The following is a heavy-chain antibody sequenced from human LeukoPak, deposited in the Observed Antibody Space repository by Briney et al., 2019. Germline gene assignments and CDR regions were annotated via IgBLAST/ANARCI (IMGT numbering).Heavy chain of an antibody. CDR2: IINGCRYI. CDR3: ARSGITMVLGAFAY. Sequence: GGSLRVSCVASGFTFIRYSMNWVRQAPGKGLEWVSCIINGCRYINFVYSVKGRFTIPRDNGKNSMYLQMNSLRAEDTAVYYSARSGITMVLGAFAYWGQGTLLTVSS. J-gene: IGHJ4*02. CDR1: GFTFIRYS. D-gene: IGHD3-10*01. V-gene: IGHV3-21*01.